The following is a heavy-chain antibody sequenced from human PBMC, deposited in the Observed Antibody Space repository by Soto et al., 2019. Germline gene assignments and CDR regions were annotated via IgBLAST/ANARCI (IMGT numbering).Heavy chain of an antibody. Sequence: GPVLVKPTETLTLTCTVSGFSLSNARMGVSWIRQPPGKALEWLAHIFSNDEKSYSTSLKSRLTISKDTSKSQVVLTMTNMDPVDTATYYCARTPISSSWYSGYYYGMDVWGQGTTVTVSS. CDR2: IFSNDEK. J-gene: IGHJ6*02. CDR1: GFSLSNARMG. V-gene: IGHV2-26*01. D-gene: IGHD6-13*01. CDR3: ARTPISSSWYSGYYYGMDV.